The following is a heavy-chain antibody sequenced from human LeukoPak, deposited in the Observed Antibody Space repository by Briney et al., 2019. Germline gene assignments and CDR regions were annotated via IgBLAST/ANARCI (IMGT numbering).Heavy chain of an antibody. CDR1: GYTFTGYY. V-gene: IGHV1-2*04. CDR2: INPNSGGT. D-gene: IGHD3-9*01. Sequence: ASVKVSCKASGYTFTGYYMHWVRQAPGQGLEWMGWINPNSGGTNYAQKFQGWVTMTRDTSISTAYMELSRLRSDDTAVYYCARDGDDILTGYYNPLDYWGQGILVTVSS. CDR3: ARDGDDILTGYYNPLDY. J-gene: IGHJ4*02.